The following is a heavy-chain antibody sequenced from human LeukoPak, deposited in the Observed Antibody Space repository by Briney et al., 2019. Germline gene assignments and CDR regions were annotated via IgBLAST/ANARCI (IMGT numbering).Heavy chain of an antibody. Sequence: GESRKISFKGSGYSFTSYWIDWGRPMPGKGMGWMGIIYPGDSDTRYSPSFQGQVTISADKSISTAYLQWSSLKASDTAMYYCARHSRRSYYYYGMDVWGQGTTVTVSS. CDR2: IYPGDSDT. J-gene: IGHJ6*02. V-gene: IGHV5-51*01. CDR1: GYSFTSYW. CDR3: ARHSRRSYYYYGMDV.